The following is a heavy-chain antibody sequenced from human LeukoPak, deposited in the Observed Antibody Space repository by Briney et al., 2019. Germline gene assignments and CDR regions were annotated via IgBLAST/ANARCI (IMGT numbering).Heavy chain of an antibody. CDR2: ISSSGSTI. D-gene: IGHD6-19*01. CDR3: ARGEYEYSSGWYSGY. CDR1: GFTFSDYY. J-gene: IGHJ4*02. Sequence: GGSLRLSCAASGFTFSDYYMSWVRQAPGKGLEWVSYISSSGSTIYYADSVKGRFTVSRDNAKNSLYLQMNSLRAEDTAVYYCARGEYEYSSGWYSGYWGQGTLVTVPS. V-gene: IGHV3-11*04.